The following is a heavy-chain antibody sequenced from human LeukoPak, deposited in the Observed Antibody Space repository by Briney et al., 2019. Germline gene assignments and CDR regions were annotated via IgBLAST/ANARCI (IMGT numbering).Heavy chain of an antibody. V-gene: IGHV3-23*01. D-gene: IGHD3-22*01. CDR3: AKKRGTYSYDLFDF. J-gene: IGHJ4*02. Sequence: PGGSLRLSCAASGFTFSTYGVTWVRQAPGKGLEWVSSISGGGIMTYYADSVKGRFTISRDNSKNTLYLQMNSLRAEDTAVYYCAKKRGTYSYDLFDFWGQGTLVTVSS. CDR2: ISGGGIMT. CDR1: GFTFSTYG.